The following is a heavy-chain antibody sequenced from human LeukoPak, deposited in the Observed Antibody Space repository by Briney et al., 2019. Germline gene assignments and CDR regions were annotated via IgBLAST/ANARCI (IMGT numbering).Heavy chain of an antibody. CDR1: GYTFTSYA. J-gene: IGHJ3*01. CDR3: ARDPCSGGSCHDALDV. Sequence: ASVKVSCKASGYTFTSYAMHWVRQAPGQRLEWMGWISAYNGNTNSAQKLQGRVTMTTDTSTSTAHMELRSLRSDDTAVYYCARDPCSGGSCHDALDVWGQGTTVTVSS. D-gene: IGHD2-15*01. CDR2: ISAYNGNT. V-gene: IGHV1-18*01.